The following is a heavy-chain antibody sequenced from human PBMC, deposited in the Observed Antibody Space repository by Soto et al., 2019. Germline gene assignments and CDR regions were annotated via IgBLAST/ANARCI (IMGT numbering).Heavy chain of an antibody. J-gene: IGHJ3*02. CDR1: GFTFSSYG. CDR2: ISYDGSNK. V-gene: IGHV3-30*18. Sequence: QVQLVESGGGVVQPGRSLRLSCAASGFTFSSYGMHWVRQAPGKGLEWVAVISYDGSNKYYADSVKGRFTISRDNSKNSLYLQMISLRAEDTAVYYCAKDADAFDIWGQGTMVTVSS. CDR3: AKDADAFDI.